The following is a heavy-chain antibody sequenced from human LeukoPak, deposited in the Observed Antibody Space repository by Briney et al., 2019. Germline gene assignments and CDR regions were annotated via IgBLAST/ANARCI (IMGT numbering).Heavy chain of an antibody. Sequence: SSETLSLTCTVSGYSINSGYYWVWIRQPPGKGLEWIGSIYRSGSTNYNPSLKSRVTISVDTSKNQFSLKLSSVTAADTAVYYCARGVLVTMIVVVTGAFDIWGQGTMVTVSS. CDR3: ARGVLVTMIVVVTGAFDI. CDR1: GYSINSGYY. V-gene: IGHV4-38-2*02. D-gene: IGHD3-22*01. CDR2: IYRSGST. J-gene: IGHJ3*02.